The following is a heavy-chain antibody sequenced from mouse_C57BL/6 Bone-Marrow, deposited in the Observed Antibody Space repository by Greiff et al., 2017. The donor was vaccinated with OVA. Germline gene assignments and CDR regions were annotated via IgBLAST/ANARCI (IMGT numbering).Heavy chain of an antibody. V-gene: IGHV1-9*01. J-gene: IGHJ4*01. CDR2: ILPGSGST. Sequence: QVQLQQSGAELMKPGASVKLSCKATGYTFTGYWIEWVKQRPGHGLEWIGEILPGSGSTNYNEKFKGKATFTADTSSNTAYMQLSSLTTEDSAIYYCARGSYYYGSSYPYYYAMDYWGQGTSVTVSS. CDR3: ARGSYYYGSSYPYYYAMDY. D-gene: IGHD1-1*01. CDR1: GYTFTGYW.